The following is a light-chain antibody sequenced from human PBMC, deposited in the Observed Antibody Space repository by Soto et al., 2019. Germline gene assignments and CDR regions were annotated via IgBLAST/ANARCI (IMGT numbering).Light chain of an antibody. CDR1: SSDVGGYKY. Sequence: QSALTQPRSVSGSPGQSVTISCTGTSSDVGGYKYVSWYQQHPGKAPKLMIYDVIKRPSGVPDRFSGSKSGNTASLTISGLQAEDEADYYCCSYAGSYTGVFGTGTKVTVL. J-gene: IGLJ1*01. CDR2: DVI. CDR3: CSYAGSYTGV. V-gene: IGLV2-11*01.